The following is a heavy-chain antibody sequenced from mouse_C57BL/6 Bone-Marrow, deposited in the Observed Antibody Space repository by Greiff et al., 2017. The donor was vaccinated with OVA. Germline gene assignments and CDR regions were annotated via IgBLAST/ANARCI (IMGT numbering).Heavy chain of an antibody. J-gene: IGHJ1*03. Sequence: VQLQQSGPELVKPGASVEISCQASGYAFSNSWLNWVKQRPGKGLGWIGRIYLGDGDTNYNGKFKGKATLTADKSSNTAYMQLSSLTSEDSAVYFCARRVLRPYWYFDVWGTGTTVTVSS. CDR3: ARRVLRPYWYFDV. D-gene: IGHD1-2*01. V-gene: IGHV1-82*01. CDR2: IYLGDGDT. CDR1: GYAFSNSW.